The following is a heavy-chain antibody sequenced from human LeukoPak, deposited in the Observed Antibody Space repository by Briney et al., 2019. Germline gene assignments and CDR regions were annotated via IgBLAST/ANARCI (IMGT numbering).Heavy chain of an antibody. Sequence: GGSLRLSCAASGFTFSSYAMSWVRQAPGKGLEWVSVIYSGGSTYYADSVKGRFTISRDNSKNTLYLQMNSLRAEDTAVYYCARVHSSGYPRCDYWGQGTLVTVSP. CDR2: IYSGGST. CDR3: ARVHSSGYPRCDY. V-gene: IGHV3-66*02. CDR1: GFTFSSYA. D-gene: IGHD3-22*01. J-gene: IGHJ4*02.